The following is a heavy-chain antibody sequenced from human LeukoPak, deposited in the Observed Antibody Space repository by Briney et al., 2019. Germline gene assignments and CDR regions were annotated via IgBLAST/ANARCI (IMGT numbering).Heavy chain of an antibody. V-gene: IGHV4-4*07. J-gene: IGHJ4*02. Sequence: KTSETLSLTCTVSGVFISSYYWRWIRQPAGKGLEWIGCIKTSGSSNYNPALKSRVTMSVDTSKNQFSLKLRSETAADTAVYYCAREVGDFWSGYYVDYWGQGALVTVSS. CDR1: GVFISSYY. CDR2: IKTSGSS. D-gene: IGHD3-3*01. CDR3: AREVGDFWSGYYVDY.